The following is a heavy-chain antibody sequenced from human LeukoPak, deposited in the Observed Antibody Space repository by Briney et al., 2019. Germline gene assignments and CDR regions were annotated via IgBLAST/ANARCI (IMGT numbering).Heavy chain of an antibody. V-gene: IGHV1-2*02. J-gene: IGHJ4*02. CDR3: ASPGEKDYYFDY. CDR1: GFTFTGYH. Sequence: ASVKVSCKASGFTFTGYHMHWVRRAPGQGLEWMGWINPNSGGTNYAQNFQGRVTMTRDTSITTAYMELGSLTSDDTAVYYCASPGEKDYYFDYWGQGTLVTVSS. D-gene: IGHD3-16*01. CDR2: INPNSGGT.